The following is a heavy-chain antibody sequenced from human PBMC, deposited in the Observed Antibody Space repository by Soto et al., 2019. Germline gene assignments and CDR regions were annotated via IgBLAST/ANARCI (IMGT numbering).Heavy chain of an antibody. CDR1: GVTFSTSG. J-gene: IGHJ4*03. V-gene: IGHV1-69*01. D-gene: IGHD2-21*01. Sequence: QVQLVQSGAEVKKPGSSLKVSCKTSGVTFSTSGISWVRQGPGQGLEWMGGIIPLFGTPKYARKCQGRVSITAEGSATTTDLELSGLRSDDTAIYYCARVPPSICGGGNCYRLDSYFDSWGQGSQVVVSS. CDR3: ARVPPSICGGGNCYRLDSYFDS. CDR2: IIPLFGTP.